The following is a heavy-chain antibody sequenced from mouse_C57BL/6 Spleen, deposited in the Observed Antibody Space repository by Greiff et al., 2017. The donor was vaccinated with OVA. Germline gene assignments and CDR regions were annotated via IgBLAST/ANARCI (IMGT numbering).Heavy chain of an antibody. J-gene: IGHJ3*01. CDR2: ISSGGDYI. CDR3: TRDGIYYDNAY. Sequence: EVQVVESGEGLVKPGGSLKLSCAASGFTFSSYAMSWVRQTPEKRLEWVAYISSGGDYIYYADTVKGRFTISRDNARNTLYLQMSSLKSEDTAMYYCTRDGIYYDNAYWGQGTLVTVSA. D-gene: IGHD2-1*01. V-gene: IGHV5-9-1*02. CDR1: GFTFSSYA.